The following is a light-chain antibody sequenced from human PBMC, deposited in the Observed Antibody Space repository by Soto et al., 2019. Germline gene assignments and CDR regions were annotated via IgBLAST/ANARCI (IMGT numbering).Light chain of an antibody. V-gene: IGLV2-23*01. Sequence: QSALTQPASVSGSHGQSITISCTGTSSDVGSHNLVSWYQQYPGKAPKLIIFEASKRPSGVSNRFSGSKSGSTASLTISGLQAEDEADYYCYSNAASSTYVFGSGTKLTVL. CDR2: EAS. CDR1: SSDVGSHNL. CDR3: YSNAASSTYV. J-gene: IGLJ1*01.